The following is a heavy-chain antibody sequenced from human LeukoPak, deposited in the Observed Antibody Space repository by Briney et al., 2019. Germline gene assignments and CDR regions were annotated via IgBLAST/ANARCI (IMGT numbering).Heavy chain of an antibody. J-gene: IGHJ1*01. CDR3: AKHDGLSPFLEYFHH. Sequence: TGGSLRLSCEASGFTLSSSAMSWVRQAPGKGLEWVSSLSGSIGSAYHADSVKGRFTISRDNSKNTLYLQMNSLRAEDTAVYYCAKHDGLSPFLEYFHHWGQGTLVTVSS. CDR1: GFTLSSSA. CDR2: LSGSIGSA. V-gene: IGHV3-23*01. D-gene: IGHD4/OR15-4a*01.